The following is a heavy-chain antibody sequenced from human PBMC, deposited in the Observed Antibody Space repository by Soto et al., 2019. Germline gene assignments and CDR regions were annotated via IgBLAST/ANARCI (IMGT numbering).Heavy chain of an antibody. Sequence: WGSLRLSRAASGFTVSSNYMSWVRQAPGKGLEWVSVIYSGGSTYYADSVKGRFTISRDNSKNTLYLQMNSLRAEDTAVYYCAREIFFDYWGQGTLVTVS. D-gene: IGHD2-15*01. CDR1: GFTVSSNY. CDR3: AREIFFDY. V-gene: IGHV3-66*01. CDR2: IYSGGST. J-gene: IGHJ4*02.